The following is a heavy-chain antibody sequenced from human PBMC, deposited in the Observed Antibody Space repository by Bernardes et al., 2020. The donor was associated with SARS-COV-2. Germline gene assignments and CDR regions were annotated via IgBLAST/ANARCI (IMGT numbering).Heavy chain of an antibody. V-gene: IGHV5-10-1*01. CDR1: EYSFTDYW. CDR3: ARQHSRSSGWFDP. CDR2: IDPSNSYT. D-gene: IGHD6-6*01. J-gene: IGHJ5*02. Sequence: GESLKISCKGSEYSFTDYWITWVRQMPGKGLEWMGRIDPSNSYTNYSPSFQGHVTISVDKSISTAYLQWSRLKASDTAMYYCARQHSRSSGWFDPWGQGTLVTVSS.